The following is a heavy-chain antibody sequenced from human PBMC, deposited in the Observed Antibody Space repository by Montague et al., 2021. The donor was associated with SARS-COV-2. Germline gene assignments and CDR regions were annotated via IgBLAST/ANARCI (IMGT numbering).Heavy chain of an antibody. CDR3: ARVKTSPYVPIDF. J-gene: IGHJ4*02. CDR1: GFTFTSYS. Sequence: SLRLSCAASGFTFTSYSMHWVRQAPGKGLEWLAIVSFNGAKQYYAGSVNGRFTISRDNSKNTLFLQMNSLRAEDTAVYFCARVKTSPYVPIDFWGQGTLVTVSS. V-gene: IGHV3-30*04. CDR2: VSFNGAKQ. D-gene: IGHD1-7*01.